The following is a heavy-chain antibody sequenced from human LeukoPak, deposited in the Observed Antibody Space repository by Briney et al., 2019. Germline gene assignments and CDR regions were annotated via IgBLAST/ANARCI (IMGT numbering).Heavy chain of an antibody. J-gene: IGHJ6*03. CDR3: ARGQTSYYYQYYMDV. V-gene: IGHV4-61*01. CDR1: GGSISSSSYY. Sequence: SETLSLTCTVSGGSISSSSYYWNWIRQPPGRGLEWIGYIHYSGSTNYNPSLKSRVTISLDTSKKQFSLKLSSVTAADTALYYCARGQTSYYYQYYMDVWGTGTTVTVSS. CDR2: IHYSGST.